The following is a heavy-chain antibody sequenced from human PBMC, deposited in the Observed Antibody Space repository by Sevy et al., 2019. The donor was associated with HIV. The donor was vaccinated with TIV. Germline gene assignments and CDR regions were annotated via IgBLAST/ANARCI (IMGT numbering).Heavy chain of an antibody. J-gene: IGHJ6*02. V-gene: IGHV3-48*01. CDR2: ISSSSSTI. Sequence: GGSLRLSCAASGFTFSSYSMNWVRQAPGKGLEWVSYISSSSSTIYYADSVKGRFTISRDNAKNSLYLQMNSLRAEDTAVYYCARGGHSTYDFWRGYPWDYYYGMDVWGQGTTVTVSS. D-gene: IGHD3-3*01. CDR1: GFTFSSYS. CDR3: ARGGHSTYDFWRGYPWDYYYGMDV.